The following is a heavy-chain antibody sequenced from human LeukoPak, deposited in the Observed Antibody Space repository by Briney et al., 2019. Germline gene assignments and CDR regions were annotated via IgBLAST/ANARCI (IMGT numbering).Heavy chain of an antibody. V-gene: IGHV4-59*01. CDR2: IYYSGSA. J-gene: IGHJ5*02. Sequence: SETLSLTCTVSGGSINSYYWSWIRQPPGKGLEWIGYIYYSGSANYNPSLKSRVTISVDTSKNQFSLKLSSVTAADTAVYYCARGAPRDYIWGSYRYDWFDPWGQGTLVTVSS. D-gene: IGHD3-16*02. CDR3: ARGAPRDYIWGSYRYDWFDP. CDR1: GGSINSYY.